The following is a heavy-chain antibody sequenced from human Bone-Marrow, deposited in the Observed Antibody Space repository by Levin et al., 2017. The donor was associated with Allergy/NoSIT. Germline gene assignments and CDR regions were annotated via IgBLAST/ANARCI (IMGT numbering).Heavy chain of an antibody. CDR3: ARLYYSDYYYYYYMDV. D-gene: IGHD4-11*01. CDR2: IYSGGTT. V-gene: IGHV3-53*05. CDR1: GFTVINNY. J-gene: IGHJ6*03. Sequence: GGSLRLSCAASGFTVINNYMTWVRQAPGKGLEWVSSIYSGGTTYYADSVKGRFTISRDNSKNTLYLQMKGLRAEDTAVYYCARLYYSDYYYYYYMDVWGKGTTVTVSS.